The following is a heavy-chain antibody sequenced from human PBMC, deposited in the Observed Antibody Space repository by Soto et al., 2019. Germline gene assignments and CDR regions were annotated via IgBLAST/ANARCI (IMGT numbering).Heavy chain of an antibody. D-gene: IGHD4-17*01. CDR2: ILPLSGTG. J-gene: IGHJ6*02. CDR1: GGTFSNYA. Sequence: EQSGAEVKRPGSSVKVSCEASGGTFSNYAISWVRQAPGQGLEWMGGILPLSGTGNYPQKFQGRVTITAHESSSTIYLELRSLRSEDAAVYYCVRDTWGVTVADTDDYYYGMDVWGQGTTVIVSS. V-gene: IGHV1-69*01. CDR3: VRDTWGVTVADTDDYYYGMDV.